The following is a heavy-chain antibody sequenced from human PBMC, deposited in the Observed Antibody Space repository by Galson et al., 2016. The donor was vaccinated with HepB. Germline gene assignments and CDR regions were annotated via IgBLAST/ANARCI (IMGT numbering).Heavy chain of an antibody. CDR2: IKEDGSVK. V-gene: IGHV3-7*01. J-gene: IGHJ4*02. Sequence: SLRLSCAASGFTFTSHWLSWLRQAPGKGLERVANIKEDGSVKNYVDSVRGRFTISRDNAKNSLYLQMNSLRAEDTAVYYCARDMYTTARDYWGQGTLVTVSS. CDR1: GFTFTSHW. CDR3: ARDMYTTARDY. D-gene: IGHD2/OR15-2a*01.